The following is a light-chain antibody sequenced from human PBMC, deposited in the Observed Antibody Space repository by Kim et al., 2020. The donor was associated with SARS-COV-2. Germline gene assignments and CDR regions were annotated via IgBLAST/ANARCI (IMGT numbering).Light chain of an antibody. V-gene: IGLV10-54*01. CDR3: SAWDSSLSAWV. J-gene: IGLJ3*02. CDR1: SNNVGDQG. CDR2: RNN. Sequence: RQTDDLPFTGNSNNVGDQGAAWLQQHRGHPPKLLFYRNNNRPSGISERLSASRSGTTASLTITGLQPEDETDYYCSAWDSSLSAWVFGGGTQLTVL.